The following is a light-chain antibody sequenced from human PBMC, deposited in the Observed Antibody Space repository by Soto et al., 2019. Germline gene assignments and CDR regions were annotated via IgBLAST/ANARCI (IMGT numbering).Light chain of an antibody. CDR2: KAS. CDR1: QTSSTW. J-gene: IGKJ4*01. V-gene: IGKV1-5*03. CDR3: QQYYSYPLT. Sequence: DIQMTQSPSTLSASLGDRVTITCRASQTSSTWLAWYQQKPGKVPNLLIYKASSLESGVPPRFSGSGSGTDFTLTISCLQSEDFATYYCQQYYSYPLTFGGGTKVDI.